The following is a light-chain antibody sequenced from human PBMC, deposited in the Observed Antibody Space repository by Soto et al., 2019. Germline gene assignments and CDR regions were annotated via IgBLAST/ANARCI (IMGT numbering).Light chain of an antibody. CDR1: QSIRSW. CDR3: QQYNTFSGT. J-gene: IGKJ1*01. Sequence: DIQMTQSPSTLSASVGDRVTITCRASQSIRSWLAWYQQKPGKAPKLLIYKASGLESGVPSRFSGSGSGTEFTLTISSLQPDDFATYYCQQYNTFSGTFGQGTKVDIK. V-gene: IGKV1-5*03. CDR2: KAS.